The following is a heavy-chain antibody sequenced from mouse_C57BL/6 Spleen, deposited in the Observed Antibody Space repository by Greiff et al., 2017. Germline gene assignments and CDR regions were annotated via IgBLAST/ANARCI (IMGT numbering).Heavy chain of an antibody. Sequence: EVQRVESGGGLVKPGGSLKLSCAASGFTFSDYGMHWVRQAPEKGLEWVAYISSGSSTIYYADTVKGRFTISRDNAKNTLFLQMTSLRSEDTAMYYCARDYGNYFYAMDYWGQGTSVTVSS. CDR2: ISSGSSTI. CDR1: GFTFSDYG. J-gene: IGHJ4*01. V-gene: IGHV5-17*01. CDR3: ARDYGNYFYAMDY. D-gene: IGHD2-1*01.